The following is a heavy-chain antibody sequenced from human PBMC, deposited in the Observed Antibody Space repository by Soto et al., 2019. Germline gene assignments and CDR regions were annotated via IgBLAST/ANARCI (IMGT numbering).Heavy chain of an antibody. J-gene: IGHJ4*02. CDR3: ARLVRMITFGGVIARLYFDY. CDR1: GGSFSGYY. D-gene: IGHD3-16*02. CDR2: INHSGST. Sequence: SETLSLTCAVYGGSFSGYYWSWIRQPPGKGLEWIGEINHSGSTNYNPSLKSRVTISVDTSKNQFSLKLSSVTAADTAVHYCARLVRMITFGGVIARLYFDYWGQGTLVTVSS. V-gene: IGHV4-34*01.